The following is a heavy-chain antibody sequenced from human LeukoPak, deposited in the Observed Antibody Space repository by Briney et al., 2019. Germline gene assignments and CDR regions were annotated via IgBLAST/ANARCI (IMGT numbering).Heavy chain of an antibody. D-gene: IGHD2-2*01. CDR3: ARGRLSTL. V-gene: IGHV1-8*01. Sequence: ASVTVSCKASGYPFSIYDVNWVRQGAGQGLEWLGWMNPNGIAAGYSQKFQDRVTLTMDTSTSTAYLELSSLRSEDTAVYYCARGRLSTLWGQGTLVTVSS. CDR1: GYPFSIYD. CDR2: MNPNGIAA. J-gene: IGHJ4*02.